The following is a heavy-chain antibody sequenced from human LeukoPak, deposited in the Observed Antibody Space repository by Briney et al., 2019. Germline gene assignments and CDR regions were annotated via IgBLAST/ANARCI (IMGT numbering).Heavy chain of an antibody. Sequence: SETLSLTCDVSGHSISRSDWWGWIRQPPGKGLEWIGYIFYSGSTYYNPSLKSRVTMSIDTSRNQFSLKLSSVTAIDTAVYYCARVRGSMTTANWFDPWGQGTLVTVSS. J-gene: IGHJ5*02. CDR3: ARVRGSMTTANWFDP. CDR2: IFYSGST. V-gene: IGHV4-28*03. D-gene: IGHD4-17*01. CDR1: GHSISRSDW.